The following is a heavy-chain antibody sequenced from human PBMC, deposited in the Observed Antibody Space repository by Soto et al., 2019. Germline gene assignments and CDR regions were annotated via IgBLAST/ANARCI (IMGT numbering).Heavy chain of an antibody. Sequence: SETLSLTCTVSGGSISSSSYYWGWIRQPPGKGLEWIGSIYYSGSTYYNPSLKSRVTISVDTSKNQFSLKLSPVTAADTAVYYCARLLKYYDSSGYHFDYWGQGTLVTVSS. J-gene: IGHJ4*02. V-gene: IGHV4-39*01. CDR3: ARLLKYYDSSGYHFDY. CDR1: GGSISSSSYY. D-gene: IGHD3-22*01. CDR2: IYYSGST.